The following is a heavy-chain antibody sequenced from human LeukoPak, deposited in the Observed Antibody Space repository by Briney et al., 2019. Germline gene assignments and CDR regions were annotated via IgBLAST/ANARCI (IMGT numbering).Heavy chain of an antibody. J-gene: IGHJ4*02. V-gene: IGHV5-51*01. D-gene: IGHD3-22*01. CDR3: ARSRYYYYDSSGYYEFDY. CDR2: IYPGDSDT. CDR1: GYIFTSYW. Sequence: GESLKISCKGSGYIFTSYWIGWVRQLPGKGLEWMGIIYPGDSDTRYSPSFQGQVTISADKSISTAYLQWSSLKASDTAMYYCARSRYYYYDSSGYYEFDYWGQGTLVTVSS.